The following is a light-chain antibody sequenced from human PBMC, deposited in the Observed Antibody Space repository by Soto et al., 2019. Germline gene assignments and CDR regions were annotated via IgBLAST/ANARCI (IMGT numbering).Light chain of an antibody. CDR2: GAS. J-gene: IGKJ3*01. CDR1: QSVRSSY. V-gene: IGKV3-20*01. CDR3: LHSRDSVST. Sequence: EIVLTQSPGTQSLSPGERATLSCRASQSVRSSYLAWYQQKPGQAPRLLIYGASTRATGIPDRFSGGGSGTDFTLTISRLEPEDFAMYYCLHSRDSVSTFGPGTKVDIK.